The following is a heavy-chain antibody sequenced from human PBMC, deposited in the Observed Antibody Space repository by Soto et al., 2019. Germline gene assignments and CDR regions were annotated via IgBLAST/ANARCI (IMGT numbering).Heavy chain of an antibody. D-gene: IGHD3-16*02. CDR3: ASTSDYDYIWGSYRPDY. Sequence: SETLSLTCTVSGGSISSYYWSWIRQPPGKGLEWIGYIYYSGSTNYNPSLKSRVTISVDTSKNQFSLKLSSVTAADTAVYYCASTSDYDYIWGSYRPDYWGQGTLVSVSS. CDR1: GGSISSYY. J-gene: IGHJ4*02. V-gene: IGHV4-59*01. CDR2: IYYSGST.